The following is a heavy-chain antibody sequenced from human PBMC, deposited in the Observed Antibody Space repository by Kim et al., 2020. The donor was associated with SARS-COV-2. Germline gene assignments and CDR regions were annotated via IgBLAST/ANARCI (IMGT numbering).Heavy chain of an antibody. CDR2: GGSR. D-gene: IGHD2-15*01. V-gene: IGHV3-53*01. CDR3: ARERSHLDY. J-gene: IGHJ4*02. Sequence: GGSRYYADSVKGRFTISRDNSKNTLYLQMNGLGAEDTAVYYCARERSHLDYWGQGTLVAVSS.